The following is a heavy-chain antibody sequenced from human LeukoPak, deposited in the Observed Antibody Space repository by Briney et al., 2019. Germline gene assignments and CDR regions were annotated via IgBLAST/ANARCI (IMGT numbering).Heavy chain of an antibody. V-gene: IGHV3-21*01. CDR1: GFTFSSYS. CDR3: AREAGYYYDSSGYLASYYFDY. D-gene: IGHD3-22*01. Sequence: PGGSLRLSCAASGFTFSSYSMNWVRQAPGKGLEWVSSISSSSRYIYYADSVKGRFTISRDNAKNSLYLQMNSLRAEDTAVYYCAREAGYYYDSSGYLASYYFDYWGQGTLVTVSS. CDR2: ISSSSRYI. J-gene: IGHJ4*02.